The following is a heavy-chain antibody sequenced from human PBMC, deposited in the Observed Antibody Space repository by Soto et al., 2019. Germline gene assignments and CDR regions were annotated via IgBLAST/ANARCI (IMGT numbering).Heavy chain of an antibody. J-gene: IGHJ4*02. CDR1: GFTFSSYA. V-gene: IGHV3-30-3*01. CDR3: ARSITGKYYFDY. CDR2: ISYDGSNK. Sequence: QVQLVESGGGVVQPGRSLRLSCAASGFTFSSYAMHWVRQAPGKGLEWVGVISYDGSNKYYADSVKGRFTISRDNSKNTLYLQMNSLRAEDTAVYYCARSITGKYYFDYWGQGTLVTVSS. D-gene: IGHD1-20*01.